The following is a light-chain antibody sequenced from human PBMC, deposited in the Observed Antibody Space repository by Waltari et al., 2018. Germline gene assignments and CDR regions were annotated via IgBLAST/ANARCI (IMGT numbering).Light chain of an antibody. CDR3: QQYNSDSRP. Sequence: DIQMTQSPSTLSASVGDRVTITCRASQTISTWLALYQQKPGKAPQLLIYHASSLEDGVPSSFIGSGVGTHFARTVSGLQPDYFATFYGQQYNSDSRPFGQGTKVEIK. CDR2: HAS. J-gene: IGKJ1*01. V-gene: IGKV1-5*03. CDR1: QTISTW.